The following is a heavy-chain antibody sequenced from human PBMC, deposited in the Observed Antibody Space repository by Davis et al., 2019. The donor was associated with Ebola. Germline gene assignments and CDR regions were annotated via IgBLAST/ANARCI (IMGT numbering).Heavy chain of an antibody. Sequence: PGGSLRLSCAASGFTFSSYGMHWVRQAPGKGLEWVAVIWYDGSNKYYADSVKGRFTISRGNAKNSLHLQMNSLRVEDTAMYYCVSLLHWGQGARVTVSS. J-gene: IGHJ4*02. V-gene: IGHV3-33*03. CDR1: GFTFSSYG. CDR3: VSLLH. CDR2: IWYDGSNK.